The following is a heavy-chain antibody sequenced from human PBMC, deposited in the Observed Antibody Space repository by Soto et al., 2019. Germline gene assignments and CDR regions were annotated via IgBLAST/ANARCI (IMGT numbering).Heavy chain of an antibody. J-gene: IGHJ4*02. CDR1: GGTFSSYA. CDR2: IIPSFGTA. D-gene: IGHD2-8*01. Sequence: QVQLVQSGAEVKKPGSSVKVSCKASGGTFSSYAISWVRQAPGQGLEWMGGIIPSFGTANYAQKFQGRVTITADESMSRAYMELRSLRSEDTAVDSCARDMGGEYCTNGVCFDYWGQGTLVTVSS. V-gene: IGHV1-69*01. CDR3: ARDMGGEYCTNGVCFDY.